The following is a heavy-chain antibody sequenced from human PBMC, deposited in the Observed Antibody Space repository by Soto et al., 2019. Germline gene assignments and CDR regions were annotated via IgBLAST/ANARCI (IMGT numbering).Heavy chain of an antibody. Sequence: QVQLQQWGAGLLKPSETLSLTCAVYGGSFSGYYWTWIRQPPGTGLELIGEINHSGSTNYNPSLKSRVTLSVDTSKNQFSLKLTSGTAADTAVYYCARDKTTGRFDYWGQGTLVTVSS. CDR1: GGSFSGYY. D-gene: IGHD1-7*01. CDR2: INHSGST. V-gene: IGHV4-34*01. J-gene: IGHJ4*02. CDR3: ARDKTTGRFDY.